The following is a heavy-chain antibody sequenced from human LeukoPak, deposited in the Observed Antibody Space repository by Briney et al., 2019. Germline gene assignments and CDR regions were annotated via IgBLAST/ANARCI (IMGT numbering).Heavy chain of an antibody. J-gene: IGHJ4*02. V-gene: IGHV3-11*01. CDR1: GFTFSDYY. Sequence: GGSLRLSCAASGFTFSDYYMSWIRQAPRKGLEWVSNIGSSGSTINYADSVKGRFSISRDNAKNSLYLQMNSLRAEDTAVYYCARSDYPFDYWGQGTLVTVSS. CDR2: IGSSGSTI. D-gene: IGHD4-11*01. CDR3: ARSDYPFDY.